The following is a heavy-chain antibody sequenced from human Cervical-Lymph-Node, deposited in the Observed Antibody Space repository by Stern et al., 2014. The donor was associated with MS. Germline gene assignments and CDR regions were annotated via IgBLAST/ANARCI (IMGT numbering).Heavy chain of an antibody. CDR3: ARVGSGYDSAYLDF. D-gene: IGHD5-12*01. Sequence: QMQLVQSGSEAKKPGSSVKVSCKVSGGTFSTDKISWVRQAPGQGLEWMGAIIPIFGTADYAQRFQDRVTIIADESTREVHMELSSLRAEDTGVYYCARVGSGYDSAYLDFWGQGTLVTVSS. J-gene: IGHJ4*02. V-gene: IGHV1-69*01. CDR1: GGTFSTDK. CDR2: IIPIFGTA.